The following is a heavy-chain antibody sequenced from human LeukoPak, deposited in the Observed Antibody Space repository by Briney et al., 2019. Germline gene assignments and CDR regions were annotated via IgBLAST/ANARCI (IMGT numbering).Heavy chain of an antibody. CDR3: ARGRPPRYCSGGSCYRAPAHNWFDP. V-gene: IGHV4-34*01. CDR2: INHSGST. J-gene: IGHJ5*02. D-gene: IGHD2-15*01. CDR1: GGSFSGYY. Sequence: PSETLSLTCTVSGGSFSGYYWSWIRQPPGKGLEWIGEINHSGSTNYNPSLKSRVTISVDTSKNQFSLKLSSVTAADTAVYYCARGRPPRYCSGGSCYRAPAHNWFDPWGQGTLVTVSS.